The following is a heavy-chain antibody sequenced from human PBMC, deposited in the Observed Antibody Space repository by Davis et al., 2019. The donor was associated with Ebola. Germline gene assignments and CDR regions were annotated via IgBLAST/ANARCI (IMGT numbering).Heavy chain of an antibody. J-gene: IGHJ5*01. CDR3: ARAGFGSTWFDC. D-gene: IGHD6-13*01. Sequence: PGGSLRLSCAASGFTFRSYDMHWVRQATGKGLEWVSAFGAVGDTYYPVSVKGRFTISRENAKNSLYLQMNSLRAEDTAVYYCARAGFGSTWFDCWGQGILVTVSS. CDR2: FGAVGDT. CDR1: GFTFRSYD. V-gene: IGHV3-13*01.